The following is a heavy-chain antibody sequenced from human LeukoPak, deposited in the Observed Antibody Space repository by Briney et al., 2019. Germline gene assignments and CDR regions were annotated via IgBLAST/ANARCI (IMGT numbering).Heavy chain of an antibody. V-gene: IGHV4-39*01. CDR2: IYYSGST. CDR3: ATPDWSTRSPYYYYGMDV. CDR1: GGSISSSSYY. Sequence: SETLSLTCTVSGGSISSSSYYWGWIRQPPGKGLEWIGSIYYSGSTYYNPSLKSRVTLSVDTSKNQFSLKLSSVTAADTAVYYCATPDWSTRSPYYYYGMDVWGQGTTVTVSS. D-gene: IGHD2-21*01. J-gene: IGHJ6*02.